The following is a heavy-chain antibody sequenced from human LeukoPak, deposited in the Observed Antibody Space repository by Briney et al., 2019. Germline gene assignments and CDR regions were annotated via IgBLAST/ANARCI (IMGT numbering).Heavy chain of an antibody. CDR2: ISSSGSTI. V-gene: IGHV3-48*03. CDR3: SGGWAYYDRGAY. D-gene: IGHD3-22*01. Sequence: GGSLRLSCAASGFASISYEMNWVRQAPGKGLECVSYISSSGSTIYYADSVKGRFTISRDNAKNSLYLQMNSLRAEDTAVYYCSGGWAYYDRGAYWGQGTLVTVSS. J-gene: IGHJ4*02. CDR1: GFASISYE.